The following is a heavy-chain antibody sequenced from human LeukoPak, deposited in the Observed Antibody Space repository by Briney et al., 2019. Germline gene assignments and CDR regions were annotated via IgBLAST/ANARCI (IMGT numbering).Heavy chain of an antibody. D-gene: IGHD1-26*01. V-gene: IGHV3-74*01. Sequence: RGSLRLSCAASGFTFSSYWMHWVRHAPGKGLVGVSRINSDGRNTNYADSVKGRFTISRDNAKTTLYLQMNSLRAEDTAVYFCVYSGNFPFDYWGQGALVTVSS. CDR1: GFTFSSYW. CDR3: VYSGNFPFDY. J-gene: IGHJ4*02. CDR2: INSDGRNT.